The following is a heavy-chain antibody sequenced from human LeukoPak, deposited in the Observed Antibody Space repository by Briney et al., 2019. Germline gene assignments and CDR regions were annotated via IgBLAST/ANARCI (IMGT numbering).Heavy chain of an antibody. V-gene: IGHV3-23*01. J-gene: IGHJ4*02. CDR1: GFTFSHYA. D-gene: IGHD6-19*01. CDR3: AKAFSAWACEY. CDR2: INTGGST. Sequence: GGSLRLSCAAAGFTFSHYAMTWVRQAPGKGLEWVSSINTGGSTYYAASVKGRFTISRDDSKNTLYLQMGSLRAEDTAVYYCAKAFSAWACEYRGQGTLVTVSS.